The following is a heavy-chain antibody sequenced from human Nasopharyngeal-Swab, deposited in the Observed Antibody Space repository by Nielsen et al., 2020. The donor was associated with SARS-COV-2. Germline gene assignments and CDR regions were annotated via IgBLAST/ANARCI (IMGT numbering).Heavy chain of an antibody. Sequence: ASVKVSCKASGYTFTSFGINWVRQAPGQGLEWMGWISTYNGITSYAQRFQGRVTMTTDTSTSTAYMDLRSLTSDDTAVYYCARDGDLNWFDPWGQGTQVTVSS. CDR2: ISTYNGIT. CDR3: ARDGDLNWFDP. D-gene: IGHD7-27*01. V-gene: IGHV1-18*01. J-gene: IGHJ5*02. CDR1: GYTFTSFG.